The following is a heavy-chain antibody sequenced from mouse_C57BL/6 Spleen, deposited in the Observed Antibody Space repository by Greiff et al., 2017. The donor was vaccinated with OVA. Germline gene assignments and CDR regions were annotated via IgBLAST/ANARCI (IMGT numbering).Heavy chain of an antibody. CDR2: LNPNNGGT. Sequence: EVQLQQSGPELVKPGASVKISCKASGYTFTDYYMNWVKQSHGKSLEWIGDLNPNNGGTSYNQKFKGKATLTVDKSSSTAYMELRSLTSEDSAVYYCARRGYYYGMNFFAYWGQGTLVTVSA. D-gene: IGHD1-1*01. CDR3: ARRGYYYGMNFFAY. J-gene: IGHJ3*01. CDR1: GYTFTDYY. V-gene: IGHV1-26*01.